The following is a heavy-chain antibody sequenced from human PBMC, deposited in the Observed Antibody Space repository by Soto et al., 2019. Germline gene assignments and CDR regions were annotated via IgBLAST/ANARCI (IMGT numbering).Heavy chain of an antibody. CDR1: GFTFSSYW. Sequence: GGSLRLSCAASGFTFSSYWMSWVRQAPGKGLEWVANIKQDGSEKYYVDSVKGRFPISRDNAKNSLYLQMNSLRAEDTAVYYGARDNCRRETSSCHYYYGMDVWGQGTTVTVSS. CDR2: IKQDGSEK. J-gene: IGHJ6*02. D-gene: IGHD6-13*01. CDR3: ARDNCRRETSSCHYYYGMDV. V-gene: IGHV3-7*03.